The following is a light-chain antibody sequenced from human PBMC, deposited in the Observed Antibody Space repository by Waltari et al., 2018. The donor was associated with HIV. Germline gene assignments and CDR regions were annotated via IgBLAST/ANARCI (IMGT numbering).Light chain of an antibody. Sequence: QSALTQPRSVSGSPGQSVTIPCTALSSVVGGYKYVSWYQQHPTKAPKHIIYSVSERPSGVTDRFSGSKCGNRASLTTPDLQAEDEADYYCYSYAGSLLFGGGTKLNVL. V-gene: IGLV2-11*01. CDR1: SSVVGGYKY. CDR2: SVS. CDR3: YSYAGSLL. J-gene: IGLJ2*01.